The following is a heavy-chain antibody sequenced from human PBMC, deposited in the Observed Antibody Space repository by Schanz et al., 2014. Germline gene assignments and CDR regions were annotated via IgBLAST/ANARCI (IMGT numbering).Heavy chain of an antibody. CDR1: GFTLSSYA. V-gene: IGHV3-30-3*01. CDR3: AKGMGYCSGGTCYDYYYYGLDV. CDR2: ISYDGSNK. J-gene: IGHJ6*02. D-gene: IGHD2-15*01. Sequence: QLVGSGGGLIQPGGSLRLSCTAYGFTLSSYAMHWVRQAPGKGLEWVAVISYDGSNKYYADSVKGRFTISRDNSENTLYLQMNSLSADDTAVFYCAKGMGYCSGGTCYDYYYYGLDVWGQGATVIVSS.